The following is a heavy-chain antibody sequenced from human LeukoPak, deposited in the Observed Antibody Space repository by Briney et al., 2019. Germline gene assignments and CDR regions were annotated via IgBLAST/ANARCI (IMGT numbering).Heavy chain of an antibody. V-gene: IGHV1-3*01. D-gene: IGHD6-13*01. J-gene: IGHJ4*02. CDR3: ARDQGSSWPDY. Sequence: WASVKVSCKASGYTFTSYAMHWVRQAPGQRLEWMGWINAGNGNTKYSQKFQGRVTITRDTSASTAYMGLSSLRSEDTAVYYCARDQGSSWPDYWGQGTLVTVSS. CDR1: GYTFTSYA. CDR2: INAGNGNT.